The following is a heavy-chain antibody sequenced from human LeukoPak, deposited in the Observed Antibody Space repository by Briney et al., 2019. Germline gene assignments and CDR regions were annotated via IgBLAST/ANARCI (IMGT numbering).Heavy chain of an antibody. Sequence: SETLSLTCAVSGGSISSGGYSWSWIRQPPGKGLEWIGEINHSGSTNYNPSLKSRVTISVDTSKNQFSLKLSSVTAADTAVYYCARLTLTGSLNWGQETLVTVSS. J-gene: IGHJ4*02. CDR1: GGSISSGGYS. D-gene: IGHD7-27*01. CDR3: ARLTLTGSLN. V-gene: IGHV4-34*01. CDR2: INHSGST.